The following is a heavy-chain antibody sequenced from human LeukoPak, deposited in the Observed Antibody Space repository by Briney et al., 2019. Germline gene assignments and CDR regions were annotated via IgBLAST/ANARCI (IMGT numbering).Heavy chain of an antibody. Sequence: GGSLRLSCTTSGFTFGDYAMSWVRQAPGRGLEWVGFIRTKAYAGTTEYAASVKGRFTISRDDSKSIAFLQMNSLKTEDTAVYYCTRDLNPYSSSWYITWYWGQGTLVTVSS. V-gene: IGHV3-49*04. CDR2: IRTKAYAGTT. CDR1: GFTFGDYA. CDR3: TRDLNPYSSSWYITWY. D-gene: IGHD6-13*01. J-gene: IGHJ4*02.